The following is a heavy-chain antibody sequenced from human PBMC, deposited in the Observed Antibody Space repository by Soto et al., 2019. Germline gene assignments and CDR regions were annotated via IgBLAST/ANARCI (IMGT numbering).Heavy chain of an antibody. J-gene: IGHJ2*01. D-gene: IGHD2-21*01. V-gene: IGHV1-3*01. CDR3: ARVPGYSIGEL. CDR1: GYTFTSYA. CDR2: INAGNGNT. Sequence: QVQLVQSGAEVKKPGASVKVSCKASGYTFTSYAMHWVRQAPGQRLEWMGWINAGNGNTKYSQKFQGRVTITRDTSASTAYMELSSLRSEDPAVYYCARVPGYSIGELWGRGTLVTVSS.